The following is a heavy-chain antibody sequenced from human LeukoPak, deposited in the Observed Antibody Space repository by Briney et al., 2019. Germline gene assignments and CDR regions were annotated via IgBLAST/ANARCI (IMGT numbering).Heavy chain of an antibody. V-gene: IGHV4-30-2*01. CDR1: GGSISSGGYY. CDR2: IYHSGST. J-gene: IGHJ3*02. Sequence: SQTLSLTCTVSGGSISSGGYYWSWIRQPPGKGLEWIGYIYHSGSTYYNPSLKSRVTISVDRSKNQFSLKLSSVTAADTAVYYCARVVGIGAFDIRGQGTMVTVSS. D-gene: IGHD2-21*01. CDR3: ARVVGIGAFDI.